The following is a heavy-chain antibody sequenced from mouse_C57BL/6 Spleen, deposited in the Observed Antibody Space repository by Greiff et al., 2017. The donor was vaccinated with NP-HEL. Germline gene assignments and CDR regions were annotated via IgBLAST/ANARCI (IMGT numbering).Heavy chain of an antibody. J-gene: IGHJ3*01. Sequence: QVHVKQSGAELAKPGASVKLSCKASGYTFTSYWMHWVKQRPGQGLEWIGYINPSSGYTKYNQKFKDKATLTADKSSSTAYMQLSSLTYEDSAVYYCARSDYSSLFAYWGQGTLVTVSA. V-gene: IGHV1-7*01. CDR2: INPSSGYT. CDR1: GYTFTSYW. CDR3: ARSDYSSLFAY. D-gene: IGHD2-5*01.